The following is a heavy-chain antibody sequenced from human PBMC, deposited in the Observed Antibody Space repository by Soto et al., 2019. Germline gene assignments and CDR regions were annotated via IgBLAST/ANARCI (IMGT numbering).Heavy chain of an antibody. CDR2: TYYRSKWYY. CDR1: ADSVSSNSAG. Sequence: SQTLPLNCAITADSVSSNSAGWSWVRQSPSRGLEWLGRTYYRSKWYYEYAVSVRGRITINPDTSKNQSSLQPTSVTPEDTAGYFCARGEQYSGRIFDYWGQGTLVTV. V-gene: IGHV6-1*01. CDR3: ARGEQYSGRIFDY. J-gene: IGHJ4*01. D-gene: IGHD1-26*01.